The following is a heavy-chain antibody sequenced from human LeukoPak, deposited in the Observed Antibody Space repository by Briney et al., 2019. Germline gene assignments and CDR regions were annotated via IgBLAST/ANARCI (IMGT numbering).Heavy chain of an antibody. Sequence: PGGSLRLSCAASGLSVSHNYMTWVRQAPGKGLQWVSMIRSDTGTDYADSVKGRFTISRDSSNNALFLQMNSLKAEDTAVYYCATSRVFDYWGQGALVIVSS. CDR2: IRSDTGT. V-gene: IGHV3-66*01. J-gene: IGHJ4*02. CDR1: GLSVSHNY. CDR3: ATSRVFDY.